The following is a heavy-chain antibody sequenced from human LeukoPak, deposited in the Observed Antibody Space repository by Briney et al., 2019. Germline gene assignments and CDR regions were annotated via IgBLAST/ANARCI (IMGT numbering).Heavy chain of an antibody. D-gene: IGHD6-6*01. V-gene: IGHV3-30-3*01. CDR1: GFTFSSYA. Sequence: PGGSLRLSCAASGFTFSSYAMHWVRQAPGKGLEWVAVISYDGSNKYYADSVKGRFTISRDNAKNTLYLQVNNLRAEDTAVYYCARGPNSNWSGLDFWGQGTLLTASS. CDR3: ARGPNSNWSGLDF. J-gene: IGHJ4*02. CDR2: ISYDGSNK.